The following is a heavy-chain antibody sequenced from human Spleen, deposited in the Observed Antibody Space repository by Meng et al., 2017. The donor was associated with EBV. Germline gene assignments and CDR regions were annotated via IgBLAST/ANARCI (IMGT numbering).Heavy chain of an antibody. D-gene: IGHD3-10*01. CDR2: ISGSGGST. V-gene: IGHV3-23*04. CDR3: ANSVTLVRGSPTYYFDY. CDR1: VFTFGSYA. Sequence: VELVGSWGGLDRAGGAVGMPVAALVFTFGSYAMGWARQAPGKGLEWVSGISGSGGSTYYADSVKRRFTIARDNSRNTLYLQMNSLRAEDTAVYYCANSVTLVRGSPTYYFDYWGRGTLVTVSS. J-gene: IGHJ4*02.